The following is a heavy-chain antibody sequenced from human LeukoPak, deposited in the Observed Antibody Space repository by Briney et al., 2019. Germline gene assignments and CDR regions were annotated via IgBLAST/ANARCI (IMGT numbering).Heavy chain of an antibody. CDR1: GYTFTGYY. CDR2: INRNSGDT. D-gene: IGHD2-8*01. CDR3: ATPWTCTLPDCPLLH. Sequence: ASVKVSCKASGYTFTGYYMHWVRQAPGQGLQWMGWINRNSGDTKYGQNFQGRMTLTMDTSISTSYMELSSLTSDDTAVYYCATPWTCTLPDCPLLHWGQGALVTVSS. V-gene: IGHV1-2*02. J-gene: IGHJ4*02.